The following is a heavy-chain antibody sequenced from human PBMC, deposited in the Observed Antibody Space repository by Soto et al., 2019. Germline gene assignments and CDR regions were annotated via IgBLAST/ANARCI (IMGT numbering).Heavy chain of an antibody. CDR2: ISAYNGNP. J-gene: IGHJ6*02. CDR1: GYTFTSYG. CDR3: ARDGVDTATGYYYGMDV. Sequence: QVQLVQSGAEVKKPGASVKVSCKASGYTFTSYGISWVRQAPGQGLEWMGWISAYNGNPNYAQKLQGRVTMTTDTSTSTANMELRRLRSDDTAVYYCARDGVDTATGYYYGMDVWGQGTTVTVSS. D-gene: IGHD5-18*01. V-gene: IGHV1-18*01.